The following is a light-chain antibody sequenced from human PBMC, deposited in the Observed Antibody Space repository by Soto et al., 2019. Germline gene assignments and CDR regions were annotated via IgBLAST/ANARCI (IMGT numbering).Light chain of an antibody. CDR1: QSVSSN. CDR2: GAS. V-gene: IGKV3-15*01. J-gene: IGKJ1*01. CDR3: QQYNNWPQT. Sequence: EIVMTQSPATLSVSPGERATLSCRASQSVSSNLSWYQQKPGQAPRLLIYGASTRATGIPARFSGSVSGTEFTLTISSLQSEDVAVYYCQQYNNWPQTFGQGTKVGIK.